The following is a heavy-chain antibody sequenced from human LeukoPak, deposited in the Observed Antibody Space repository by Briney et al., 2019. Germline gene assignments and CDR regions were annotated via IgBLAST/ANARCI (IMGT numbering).Heavy chain of an antibody. CDR1: GYTFTSYH. D-gene: IGHD6-13*01. CDR2: MNPNSGNT. CDR3: ARAFLAAAGMGYYYYMDV. J-gene: IGHJ6*03. Sequence: ASVKVSCKASGYTFTSYHINWVRQAAGQGLEWMGWMNPNSGNTGYAQKFQGRVTITRNTSISTAYMELSSLRSEDTAVYYCARAFLAAAGMGYYYYMDVWGKGTTVTVSS. V-gene: IGHV1-8*03.